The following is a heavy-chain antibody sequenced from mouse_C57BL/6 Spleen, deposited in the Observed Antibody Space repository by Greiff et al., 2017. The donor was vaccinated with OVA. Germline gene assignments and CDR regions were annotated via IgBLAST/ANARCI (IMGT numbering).Heavy chain of an antibody. Sequence: VQLQQPGAELVMPGASVKLSCKASGYTFTSYWMHWVKQRPGQGLEWIGEIDPSDSYTNYNQKFKGKSTLTVDKSSSTAYMQLSSLTSEDSAVYYCARYSNPYYFDYWGQGTTLTVSS. J-gene: IGHJ2*01. CDR3: ARYSNPYYFDY. V-gene: IGHV1-69*01. CDR1: GYTFTSYW. D-gene: IGHD2-5*01. CDR2: IDPSDSYT.